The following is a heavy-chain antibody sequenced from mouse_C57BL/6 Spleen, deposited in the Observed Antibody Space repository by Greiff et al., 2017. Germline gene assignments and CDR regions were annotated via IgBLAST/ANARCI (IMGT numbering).Heavy chain of an antibody. CDR1: GYAFSSYW. D-gene: IGHD1-1*01. CDR3: ARDYGSSYRAMDY. Sequence: VQLQQSGAELVKPGASVKISCKASGYAFSSYWMNWVKQRPGKGLEWIGQIYPGDGDTNYNGKFKGKATLTAAKSSSTAYMQLSSLTSEDSAVYFCARDYGSSYRAMDYWGQGTSATVSS. J-gene: IGHJ4*01. CDR2: IYPGDGDT. V-gene: IGHV1-80*01.